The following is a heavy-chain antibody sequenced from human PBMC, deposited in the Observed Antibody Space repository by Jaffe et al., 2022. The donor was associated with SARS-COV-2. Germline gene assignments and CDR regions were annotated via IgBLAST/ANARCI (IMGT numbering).Heavy chain of an antibody. CDR2: ISPYSGKT. CDR1: GYTFTSFG. Sequence: QVQLVQSGAEVKKPGASVKVSCKGSGYTFTSFGITWVRQAPGQGLEWMGWISPYSGKTTYAREFQGRVTLTTESSTSTSYMDLRSLRSDDTAVYFCARGLGAPDIPLWFDPWGQGTLVTVSS. J-gene: IGHJ5*02. D-gene: IGHD1-26*01. CDR3: ARGLGAPDIPLWFDP. V-gene: IGHV1-18*01.